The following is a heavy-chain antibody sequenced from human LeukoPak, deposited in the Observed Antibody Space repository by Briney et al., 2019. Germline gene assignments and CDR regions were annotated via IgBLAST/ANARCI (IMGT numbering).Heavy chain of an antibody. CDR2: ISSSGSTI. CDR3: ARGGADIVVVPAAMRRYYYYYMDV. J-gene: IGHJ6*03. Sequence: GGSLRLSCAASGFTFSSYEMNWVRQAPGKGLEWVSYISSSGSTIYYADSVKGRFTISRDNAKNSLSLQMNSLRAEDTAVYYCARGGADIVVVPAAMRRYYYYYMDVWGKGTTVTISS. D-gene: IGHD2-2*01. V-gene: IGHV3-48*03. CDR1: GFTFSSYE.